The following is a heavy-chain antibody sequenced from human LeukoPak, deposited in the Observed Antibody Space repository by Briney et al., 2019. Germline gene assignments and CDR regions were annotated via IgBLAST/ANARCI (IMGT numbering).Heavy chain of an antibody. Sequence: PSETPSLTCAVYGGSFSGYYWSWLRQPPGKGLEWIGEINHSGSTNYNPSLKSRVTISVDTSKKQFSLKLSSVTAADTAVYYRARRVRYFALGGSVYYFDYWGQGTLVTVSS. V-gene: IGHV4-34*01. D-gene: IGHD3-9*01. CDR2: INHSGST. J-gene: IGHJ4*02. CDR1: GGSFSGYY. CDR3: ARRVRYFALGGSVYYFDY.